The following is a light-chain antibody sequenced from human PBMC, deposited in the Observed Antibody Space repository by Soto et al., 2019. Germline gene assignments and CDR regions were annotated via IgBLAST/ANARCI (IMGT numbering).Light chain of an antibody. CDR1: SSDVGGYDY. J-gene: IGLJ1*01. CDR3: SSHPSGSTRA. Sequence: QSVRTQPASVSGSPGQSIAISCTGTSSDVGGYDYVSWYQQHPDKAPKLMIYEVTKRPSGVSNRFSGSKSGNTASLTISGLQPVDEADYYCSSHPSGSTRAFGSGTKSPS. CDR2: EVT. V-gene: IGLV2-14*01.